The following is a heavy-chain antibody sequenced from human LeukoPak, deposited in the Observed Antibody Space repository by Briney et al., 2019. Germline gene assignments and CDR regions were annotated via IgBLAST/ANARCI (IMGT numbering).Heavy chain of an antibody. V-gene: IGHV1-2*02. J-gene: IGHJ4*02. CDR3: ARVVGGKNVVTAPDY. CDR1: GYTFTGYY. D-gene: IGHD2-21*02. Sequence: ASVKVSCKASGYTFTGYYMHWVRQAPGQGLEWMGWINPNSGGTNYAQKFQGRVTMTRDTSISTAYMELSRLRSDDTAVYYCARVVGGKNVVTAPDYWGQGTLVTVSS. CDR2: INPNSGGT.